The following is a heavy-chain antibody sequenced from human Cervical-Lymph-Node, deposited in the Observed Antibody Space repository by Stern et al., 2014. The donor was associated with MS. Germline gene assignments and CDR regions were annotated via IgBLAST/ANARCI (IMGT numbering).Heavy chain of an antibody. J-gene: IGHJ4*02. CDR2: IVHSGST. CDR1: GGSISSGDYS. V-gene: IGHV4-30-2*01. D-gene: IGHD4-23*01. CDR3: ARIFGGNFDN. Sequence: QMQLVQSGSGLVKPSQTLSLTCAVSGGSISSGDYSWSWIRQPPGKSLEWIGYIVHSGSTYYNPSLKSRVSISVDRSKNQFSLKLSSVTAADTAMYYCARIFGGNFDNWGQGTLVTVSS.